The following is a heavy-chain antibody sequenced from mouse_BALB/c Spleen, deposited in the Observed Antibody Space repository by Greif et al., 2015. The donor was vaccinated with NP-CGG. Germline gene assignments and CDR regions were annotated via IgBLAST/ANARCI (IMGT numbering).Heavy chain of an antibody. J-gene: IGHJ3*01. CDR2: ISDGGSYT. CDR1: GFTFSDYY. CDR3: ARAEGYRYWFAY. Sequence: EVKLVESGGGLVKPGGSLKLSCAASGFTFSDYYMYWVRQTPEKRLEWVATISDGGSYTYYPDSVKGRFTISRDNAKNNLYLQMSSLKSEDTAMYYCARAEGYRYWFAYWGQGTLVTVSA. D-gene: IGHD2-14*01. V-gene: IGHV5-4*02.